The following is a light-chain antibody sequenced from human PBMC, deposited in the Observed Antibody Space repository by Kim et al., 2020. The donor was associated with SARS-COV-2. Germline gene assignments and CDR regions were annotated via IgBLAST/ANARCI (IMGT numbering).Light chain of an antibody. Sequence: SYELTQPPSVSVSPGQTATITCSGQKLGEKYASWYQQKPGQSPVLVIHQDTKRPSGIPERFSGSNSGDTATLTISGTQAMDEGDYYCQTFDSSTNWVFGGGTQLTVL. V-gene: IGLV3-1*01. CDR2: QDT. CDR1: KLGEKY. J-gene: IGLJ3*02. CDR3: QTFDSSTNWV.